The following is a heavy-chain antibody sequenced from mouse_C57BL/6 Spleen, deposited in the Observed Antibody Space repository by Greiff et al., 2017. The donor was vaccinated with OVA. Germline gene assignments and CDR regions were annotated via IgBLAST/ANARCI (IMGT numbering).Heavy chain of an antibody. D-gene: IGHD2-1*01. V-gene: IGHV1-50*01. CDR2: IDPSDSYT. Sequence: QVQLQQSGAELVKPGASVKLSCKASGYTFTSYWMQWVKQRPGQGLEWIGEIDPSDSYTNYNQKFKGKATLTVDTSSSTAYMQLSSLTSEDSAVYYCARERGKRGAMDYWGQGTSVTVSS. J-gene: IGHJ4*01. CDR3: ARERGKRGAMDY. CDR1: GYTFTSYW.